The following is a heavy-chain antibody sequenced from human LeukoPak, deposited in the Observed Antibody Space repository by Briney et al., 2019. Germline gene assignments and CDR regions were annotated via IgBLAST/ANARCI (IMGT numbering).Heavy chain of an antibody. CDR2: VSGSGGAT. D-gene: IGHD6-6*01. CDR3: AKDPARQLGDNWFDP. J-gene: IGHJ5*02. CDR1: GLTFSSFA. V-gene: IGHV3-23*01. Sequence: PGGSLRLSCAASGLTFSSFAMRWVRQAPGKGLEWVSSVSGSGGATYYADSVKGRFTISRDNSKNTLYLQMNSLRAEDTAVYYCAKDPARQLGDNWFDPWGQGTLVTVSS.